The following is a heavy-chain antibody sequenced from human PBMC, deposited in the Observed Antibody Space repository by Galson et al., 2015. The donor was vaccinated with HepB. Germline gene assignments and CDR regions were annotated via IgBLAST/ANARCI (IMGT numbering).Heavy chain of an antibody. V-gene: IGHV1-58*02. Sequence: SVKVSCKASGFTFTSSAMQWVRQARGQRLEWIGWIVVGSGNTDYAQKFQERVTITRDMSTGTAYMELSSLRSEDTAVYYCAADRAFPNWFDPWGQGTLVTVSS. CDR1: GFTFTSSA. J-gene: IGHJ5*02. CDR3: AADRAFPNWFDP. D-gene: IGHD2/OR15-2a*01. CDR2: IVVGSGNT.